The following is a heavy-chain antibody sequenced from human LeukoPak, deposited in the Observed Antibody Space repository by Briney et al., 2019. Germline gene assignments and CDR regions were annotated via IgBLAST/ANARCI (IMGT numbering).Heavy chain of an antibody. CDR1: GYTLTELS. J-gene: IGHJ1*01. Sequence: GASVKVSCKVSGYTLTELSMHWVRQAPGKGLEWMGGFDPEGGETIYAQKFQGRVTMTEDTSTDTAYMELSSLRSEDTAVYYCATSGIAAAGIYFQHWGQGTLVTVSS. V-gene: IGHV1-24*01. CDR3: ATSGIAAAGIYFQH. CDR2: FDPEGGET. D-gene: IGHD6-13*01.